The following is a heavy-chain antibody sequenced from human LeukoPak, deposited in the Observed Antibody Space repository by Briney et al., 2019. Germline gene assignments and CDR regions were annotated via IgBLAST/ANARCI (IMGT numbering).Heavy chain of an antibody. CDR2: INHSGST. CDR1: GGSFSGYY. V-gene: IGHV4-34*01. J-gene: IGHJ3*02. D-gene: IGHD1-1*01. Sequence: SETLSLTCAVYGGSFSGYYWSWIRQPPGKGLEWIGEINHSGSTNYNPSLKSRVTISVDTSKNPFSLKLSSVTAADTAVYYCARDPTTGTNTRGAFDIWGQGTMVTVSS. CDR3: ARDPTTGTNTRGAFDI.